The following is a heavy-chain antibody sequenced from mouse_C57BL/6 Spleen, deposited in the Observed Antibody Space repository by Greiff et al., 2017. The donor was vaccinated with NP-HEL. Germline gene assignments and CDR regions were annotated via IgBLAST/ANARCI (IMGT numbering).Heavy chain of an antibody. Sequence: VQLQQSGAELVRPGASVTLSCKASGYTFTDYEMHWVKQTPVHGLEWIGAIDPETGGTAYNQKFKGKAILTADKSSSTAYMELRSLTSEDSAVYYCTRNQGDGYYFDYWGQGTTLTVSS. D-gene: IGHD2-3*01. CDR2: IDPETGGT. J-gene: IGHJ2*01. CDR1: GYTFTDYE. V-gene: IGHV1-15*01. CDR3: TRNQGDGYYFDY.